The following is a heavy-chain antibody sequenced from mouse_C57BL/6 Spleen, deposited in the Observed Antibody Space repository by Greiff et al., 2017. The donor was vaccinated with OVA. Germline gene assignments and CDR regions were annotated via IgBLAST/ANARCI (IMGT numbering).Heavy chain of an antibody. J-gene: IGHJ2*01. CDR1: GYTFTGYW. CDR3: ARSLIATIVPYFYY. D-gene: IGHD1-1*01. V-gene: IGHV1-9*01. CDR2: ILPGSGST. Sequence: QVQLKESGAELMKPGASVKLSCKATGYTFTGYWIDWVKQRPGHGLEWIGEILPGSGSTNYNEKFKGKATFTADTSSTTAYMQLSSLTSEDSAIYYCARSLIATIVPYFYYWGQGTTLTVAS.